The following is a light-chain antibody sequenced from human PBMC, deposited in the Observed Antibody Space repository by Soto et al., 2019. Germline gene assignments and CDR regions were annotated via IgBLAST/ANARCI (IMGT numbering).Light chain of an antibody. CDR1: QSVSGW. Sequence: DIQMTQSPSTLSASVGDRVTITCRARQSVSGWLAWYQQKPGKAPKLLIYDASNLESGVPSRFSGSGSGTEFTLTSISLQPDDFATYYCQLYNVFYSFGPGTKLEIK. CDR2: DAS. J-gene: IGKJ2*03. CDR3: QLYNVFYS. V-gene: IGKV1-5*01.